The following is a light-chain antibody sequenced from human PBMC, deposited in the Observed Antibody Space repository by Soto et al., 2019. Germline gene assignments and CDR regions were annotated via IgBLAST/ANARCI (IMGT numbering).Light chain of an antibody. CDR2: EVT. Sequence: QSALTQPASVSGSPGQSITISCTGTSSDVGGYNYVSWYQQHPGKVPKLMIYEVTNRPSGISDRFSVSKSGNTASLTISGLQAEDEADYYCSSYTSSSTQVFGVGTKLTVL. J-gene: IGLJ2*01. CDR3: SSYTSSSTQV. V-gene: IGLV2-14*01. CDR1: SSDVGGYNY.